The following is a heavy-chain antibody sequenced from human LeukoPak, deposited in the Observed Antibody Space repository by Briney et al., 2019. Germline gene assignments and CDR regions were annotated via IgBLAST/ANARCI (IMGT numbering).Heavy chain of an antibody. CDR2: IKQDGSEK. D-gene: IGHD2-2*01. CDR3: ARECTHGCHDY. Sequence: GGSLRLSCAASGFIVSSYWMSWVRQAPGKGLEWVANIKQDGSEKYYVDSVKGRFTISRDNAKNSLYLQMNSLRAEDTAVYYCARECTHGCHDYWGQGTLVTVSS. V-gene: IGHV3-7*01. J-gene: IGHJ4*02. CDR1: GFIVSSYW.